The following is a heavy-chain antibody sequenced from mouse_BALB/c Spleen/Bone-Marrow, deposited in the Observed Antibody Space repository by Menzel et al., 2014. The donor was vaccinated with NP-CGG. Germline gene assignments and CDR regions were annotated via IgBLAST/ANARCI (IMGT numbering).Heavy chain of an antibody. J-gene: IGHJ4*01. D-gene: IGHD1-1*01. V-gene: IGHV1-37*01. CDR3: GGVTTLVAKNYYYAMDY. Sequence: EVLLVESGPELVKPGASVKISCKASGYSFTGYFMNWVKRSHGKSLEWIGRINPYNGDTFYNQKFKGKATLTVDKSSSTAHMKLLSLTSKDSAVYYCGGVTTLVAKNYYYAMDYWGQGTSVTVSS. CDR2: INPYNGDT. CDR1: GYSFTGYF.